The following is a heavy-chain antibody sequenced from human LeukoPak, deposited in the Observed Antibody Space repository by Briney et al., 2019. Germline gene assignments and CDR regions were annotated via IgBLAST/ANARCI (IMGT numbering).Heavy chain of an antibody. J-gene: IGHJ4*02. V-gene: IGHV3-23*01. CDR2: ISGSGGST. CDR1: GFTFSSYA. CDR3: AKVPYYYDSSGYSGPRGEFDY. D-gene: IGHD3-22*01. Sequence: GGSLRLSCAASGFTFSSYAMSWVRQAPGKGVEGGSAISGSGGSTYYADSVKGRFTISRDNSKNTLYLQMNSLRAEDTAVYYCAKVPYYYDSSGYSGPRGEFDYWGQGTLVTVSS.